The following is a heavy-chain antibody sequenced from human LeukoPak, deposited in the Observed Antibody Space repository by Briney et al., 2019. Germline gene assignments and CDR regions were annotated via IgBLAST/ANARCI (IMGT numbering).Heavy chain of an antibody. V-gene: IGHV3-33*01. CDR3: ARDRSPYGDYEGALDY. CDR2: IWYDGSNK. J-gene: IGHJ4*02. Sequence: AGGSLRLSCAASGFTFSSYGMHWVRQAPGKGLEWVAVIWYDGSNKYYADSVKGRFTISRDNFKNTLYLQMNSLRAEDAAVYYCARDRSPYGDYEGALDYWGQGTLVTVSS. D-gene: IGHD4-17*01. CDR1: GFTFSSYG.